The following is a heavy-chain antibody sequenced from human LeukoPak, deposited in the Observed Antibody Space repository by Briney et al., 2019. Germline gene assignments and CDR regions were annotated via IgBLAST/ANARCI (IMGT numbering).Heavy chain of an antibody. V-gene: IGHV3-7*01. J-gene: IGHJ6*03. CDR3: ARDKGFYSSGWYAYMDV. Sequence: PGGSLRLSCAASGFTFSSYWMSWVRQAPGKGLEWVANIKQDGSEKYYVDSVKGRFTISRDNAKNSLYLQMNSLRAEDTAVYYCARDKGFYSSGWYAYMDVWGKGTTVTISS. D-gene: IGHD6-19*01. CDR1: GFTFSSYW. CDR2: IKQDGSEK.